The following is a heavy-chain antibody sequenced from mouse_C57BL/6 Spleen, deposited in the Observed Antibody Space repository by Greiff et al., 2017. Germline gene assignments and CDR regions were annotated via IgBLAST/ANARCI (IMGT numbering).Heavy chain of an antibody. CDR3: TREDILPDDMDY. V-gene: IGHV1-82*01. CDR2: IYPGDGDT. D-gene: IGHD1-1*01. Sequence: QVQLQQSGPELVKPGASVKISCKASGYAFSSSWMNWVKQRPGKGLEWIGRIYPGDGDTNYNGKFKGKATLTADKSSSTAYMQLSSLTSEDSAVYFCTREDILPDDMDYWGQGTSVTVSS. J-gene: IGHJ4*01. CDR1: GYAFSSSW.